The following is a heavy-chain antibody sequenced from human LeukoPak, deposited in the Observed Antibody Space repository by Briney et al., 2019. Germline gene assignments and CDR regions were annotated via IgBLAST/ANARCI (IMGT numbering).Heavy chain of an antibody. CDR2: IYHSGST. J-gene: IGHJ4*02. CDR1: GGSISSSNW. CDR3: ARLYGNYQNYFDY. Sequence: SETLSPTCAVSGGSISSSNWWSWVRQPPGKGLEWIGEIYHSGSTNYNPSLKSRVTISVDTSKNQFSLKLRSVTAADTAVYYCARLYGNYQNYFDYWGQGTLVTVSS. V-gene: IGHV4-4*02. D-gene: IGHD1-7*01.